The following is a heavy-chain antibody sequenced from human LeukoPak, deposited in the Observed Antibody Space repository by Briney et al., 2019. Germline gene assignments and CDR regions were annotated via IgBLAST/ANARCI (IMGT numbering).Heavy chain of an antibody. D-gene: IGHD3-10*01. J-gene: IGHJ4*02. Sequence: GESLKISCKGSGYTFTNYWIAWARQMPGKGLEYMGIIYPDDSDTRYSSSFQGQVTISADKSINTAYLQWSRLKASDTGMYYCARRPAYYGSGSYCDYWGQGTLVTVSS. V-gene: IGHV5-51*01. CDR1: GYTFTNYW. CDR2: IYPDDSDT. CDR3: ARRPAYYGSGSYCDY.